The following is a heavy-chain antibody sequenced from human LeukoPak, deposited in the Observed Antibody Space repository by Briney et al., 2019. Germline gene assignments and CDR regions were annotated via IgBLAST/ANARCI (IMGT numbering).Heavy chain of an antibody. CDR1: GGSISSYY. D-gene: IGHD6-19*01. V-gene: IGHV4-59*08. CDR2: IYYTGAT. Sequence: SETLSLTCTVSGGSISSYYWTWIRQPPGKGLEWIGYIYYTGATSYNPSLKSRVTTSVDTSKKQFSLKLTSVTAADTAVYYCARYGGSGWVIDNWGQGTLVTVSS. CDR3: ARYGGSGWVIDN. J-gene: IGHJ4*02.